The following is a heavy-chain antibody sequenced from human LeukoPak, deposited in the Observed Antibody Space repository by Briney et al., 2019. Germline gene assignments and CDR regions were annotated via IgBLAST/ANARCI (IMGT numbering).Heavy chain of an antibody. D-gene: IGHD4-23*01. Sequence: PGGSLRLSCAASGFTFSSYWMSWVRQAPGKGLEWVANIKQDGSEKYYVDSVKGRFTISRDNAKNSLYLQMNSLRAEDTAVYYCARDRATVVGWFDPWGQGTLVTVSS. CDR2: IKQDGSEK. V-gene: IGHV3-7*01. CDR3: ARDRATVVGWFDP. CDR1: GFTFSSYW. J-gene: IGHJ5*02.